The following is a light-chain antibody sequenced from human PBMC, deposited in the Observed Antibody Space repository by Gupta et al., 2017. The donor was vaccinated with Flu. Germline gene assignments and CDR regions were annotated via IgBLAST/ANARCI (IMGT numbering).Light chain of an antibody. CDR2: EVN. CDR3: SSYTSNNTVL. CDR1: SSDVGRYNF. V-gene: IGLV2-14*03. Sequence: LTISCTGASSDVGRYNFVSWFQQLPGKAPKVIIYEVNYRPSGVSVRFSGSKSGNTASLTISGLQAEDEGDYYCSSYTSNNTVLFGGGTKLTVL. J-gene: IGLJ2*01.